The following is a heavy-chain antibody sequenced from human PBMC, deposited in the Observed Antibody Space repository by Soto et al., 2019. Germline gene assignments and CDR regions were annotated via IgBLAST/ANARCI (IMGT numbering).Heavy chain of an antibody. CDR1: GGSISSYY. V-gene: IGHV4-59*01. CDR2: IYYSGST. J-gene: IGHJ5*02. D-gene: IGHD6-19*01. CDR3: ARVLGSGWYFSNWFDP. Sequence: SETLSLTCTVSGGSISSYYWSWIRQPPGKGLEWIGYIYYSGSTNYNPSLKSRVTISVDTSKNQFSLKLSSVTAADTAVYYCARVLGSGWYFSNWFDPWGQGTLVTVSS.